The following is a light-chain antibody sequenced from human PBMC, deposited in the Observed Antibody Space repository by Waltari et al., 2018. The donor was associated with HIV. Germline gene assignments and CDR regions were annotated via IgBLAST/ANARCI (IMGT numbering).Light chain of an antibody. J-gene: IGKJ2*01. Sequence: IVMSQSPAPLSVSPGERSPCSCRASQIVSNTLTWYQHKPGQAPRLLIYGASTRATGIPARFSGIGSGTEFTLSISSLQSEDFAVYYCQQYNNWPPNYTFGQGTKLEIK. V-gene: IGKV3D-15*01. CDR3: QQYNNWPPNYT. CDR2: GAS. CDR1: QIVSNT.